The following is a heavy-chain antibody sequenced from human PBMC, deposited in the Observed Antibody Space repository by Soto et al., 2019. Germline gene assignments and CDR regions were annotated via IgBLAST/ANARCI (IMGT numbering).Heavy chain of an antibody. CDR1: GGSISSGGYY. J-gene: IGHJ6*02. CDR3: ARMYYYGFDSILVSFGSPHLYMDV. Sequence: QVQLQESGPGLVKPSQTLSLTCTVSGGSISSGGYYWSWIRQHPGKGLEWIGYIYYSGSTYYNPSLKSRVTISVDTSKNQVTLKLSSVTAADTAVYYCARMYYYGFDSILVSFGSPHLYMDVWGQGTTVTVSS. V-gene: IGHV4-31*03. CDR2: IYYSGST. D-gene: IGHD3-10*01.